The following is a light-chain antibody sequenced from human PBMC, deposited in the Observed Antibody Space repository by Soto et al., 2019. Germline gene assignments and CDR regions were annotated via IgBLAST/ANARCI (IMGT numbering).Light chain of an antibody. V-gene: IGKV3-15*01. CDR2: GAS. CDR3: QQFTIWPLMYT. J-gene: IGKJ2*01. CDR1: QSVNNN. Sequence: EIVMTQSPATLSVSPGERATLSCRASQSVNNNLDWYQQKPGQAPRLLIYGASTRATGIPARFSGSGSGTYFTLTSSSLQSEDFAVYYGQQFTIWPLMYTFGQGTKLEIK.